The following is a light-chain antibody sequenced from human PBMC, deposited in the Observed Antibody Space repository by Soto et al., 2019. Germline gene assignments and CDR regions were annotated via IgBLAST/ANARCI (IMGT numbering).Light chain of an antibody. J-gene: IGKJ1*01. CDR2: DAS. CDR3: QQYSSYPGT. Sequence: DIQMTQSPSTLSASVGDRVTITCRASQSISSWLAWYQQKPGKAPKLLIYDASSLESGVPSRFSGSGSGTEFTLTISSLRPDDFATYYCQQYSSYPGTFGQGTKVDIK. CDR1: QSISSW. V-gene: IGKV1-5*01.